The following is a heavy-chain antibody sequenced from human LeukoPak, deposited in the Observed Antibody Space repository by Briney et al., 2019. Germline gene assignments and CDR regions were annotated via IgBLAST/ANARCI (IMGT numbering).Heavy chain of an antibody. Sequence: PGSSLRLSCEASGFTYDDYVMHWVRHAPGKGLEWVSSIGWNKDKILYADSVKGRFTISRDNAGRSLFLQMDSLRAEDTAFYYCAKAKRNSDYLFDYWGQGTLVAVSS. CDR2: IGWNKDKI. V-gene: IGHV3-9*01. D-gene: IGHD5-12*01. J-gene: IGHJ4*02. CDR1: GFTYDDYV. CDR3: AKAKRNSDYLFDY.